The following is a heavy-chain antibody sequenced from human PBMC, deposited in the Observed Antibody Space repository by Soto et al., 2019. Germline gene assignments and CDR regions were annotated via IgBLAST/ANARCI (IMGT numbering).Heavy chain of an antibody. D-gene: IGHD4-17*01. CDR1: GGSIRDCF. Sequence: LSLTCTVSGGSIRDCFWTWIRQPPGKGPEWIGYIYYSGRTNYNPSLKSRVSISVDTSKNHFSLQLRSVTAADTAVYYCARVGGDDFGDSGGFDYWGQGTLVTVSS. V-gene: IGHV4-59*01. J-gene: IGHJ4*02. CDR3: ARVGGDDFGDSGGFDY. CDR2: IYYSGRT.